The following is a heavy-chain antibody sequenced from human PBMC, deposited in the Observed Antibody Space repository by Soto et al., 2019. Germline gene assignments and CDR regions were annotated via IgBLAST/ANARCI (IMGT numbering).Heavy chain of an antibody. J-gene: IGHJ6*02. V-gene: IGHV5-51*01. CDR1: GYSVTSYW. Sequence: PGESLKISCKGSGYSVTSYWIGWVRQMPGKGLEWMGIIYPGDSDTRYSPSFQGQVTISADKSISTAYLQWSSLKASDTAMYYCASSHYGSGSYYKLHYYYYGMDVWGQGTTVTVSS. CDR3: ASSHYGSGSYYKLHYYYYGMDV. D-gene: IGHD3-10*01. CDR2: IYPGDSDT.